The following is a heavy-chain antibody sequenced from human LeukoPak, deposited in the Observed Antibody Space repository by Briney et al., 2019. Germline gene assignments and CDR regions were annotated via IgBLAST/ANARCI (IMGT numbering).Heavy chain of an antibody. D-gene: IGHD5-18*01. CDR1: GGSISSSTW. J-gene: IGHJ4*02. CDR3: ASVHTAMVTFDY. V-gene: IGHV4-4*02. CDR2: IYHSGST. Sequence: SETLSLTCAVSGGSISSSTWWSRVRQPPGRGLEWIGEIYHSGSTNYNPSLKSQLTISVDKSKNQFSLKLSSVTAADTAVYYCASVHTAMVTFDYWGQGTLVTVSS.